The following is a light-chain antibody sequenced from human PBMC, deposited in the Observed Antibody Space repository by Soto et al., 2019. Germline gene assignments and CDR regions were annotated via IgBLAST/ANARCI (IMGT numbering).Light chain of an antibody. CDR2: DNT. V-gene: IGLV1-40*01. CDR1: SSNIGAGYA. J-gene: IGLJ1*01. Sequence: QSVLTQPPSVSGAPGQRVTFSCTGSSSNIGAGYAVQWYQRLPGTAPKLLIYDNTNRPSGVPDRFSGSKSGTSASLAITGLQAEDEADYFCQSYDSSHYVFGTGTKLTVL. CDR3: QSYDSSHYV.